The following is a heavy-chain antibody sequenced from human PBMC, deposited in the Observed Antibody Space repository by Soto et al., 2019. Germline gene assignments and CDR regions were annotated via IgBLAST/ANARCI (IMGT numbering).Heavy chain of an antibody. J-gene: IGHJ6*02. CDR3: ARDRCTTDKCYTHHFDV. D-gene: IGHD2-8*01. CDR1: GYTFTSYG. CDR2: ISVYTGNT. V-gene: IGHV1-18*04. Sequence: QVQLVQSGGEVTKPGASVKVSCKSSGYTFTSYGVSWVRQAPGQGLEWLGWISVYTGNTKQAQKFQDRVTLTTEEPTSTAYRELRNLRSDDTAVYYCARDRCTTDKCYTHHFDVWGQGTTVTVSS.